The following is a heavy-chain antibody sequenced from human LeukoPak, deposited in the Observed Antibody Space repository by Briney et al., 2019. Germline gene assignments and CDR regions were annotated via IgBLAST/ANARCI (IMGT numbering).Heavy chain of an antibody. Sequence: GSSVKVSCKASGGTFSSYAISWVRQAPGQGLEWMGRTIPILGIANYAQKFQGRVTITADKSTSTAYMELSSLRSEDTAVYYCARTRTGYSSGWDQPFDIWGQGTMVTVSS. CDR2: TIPILGIA. J-gene: IGHJ3*02. CDR3: ARTRTGYSSGWDQPFDI. CDR1: GGTFSSYA. D-gene: IGHD6-19*01. V-gene: IGHV1-69*04.